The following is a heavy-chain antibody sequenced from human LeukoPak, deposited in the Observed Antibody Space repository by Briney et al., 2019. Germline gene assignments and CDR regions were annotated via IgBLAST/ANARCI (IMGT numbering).Heavy chain of an antibody. D-gene: IGHD6-6*01. CDR3: AKDPRGSSSSVRYYYYYMDV. CDR2: ISYDGSNK. J-gene: IGHJ6*03. V-gene: IGHV3-30*18. CDR1: GFSFRSYG. Sequence: GRSLRLSCAASGFSFRSYGMHRVRQAPGKGLEWVAIISYDGSNKYYADSVKGRFTISRDNSKNTLYLQMNSLRAEDTAVYYCAKDPRGSSSSVRYYYYYMDVWGKGTTVTVSS.